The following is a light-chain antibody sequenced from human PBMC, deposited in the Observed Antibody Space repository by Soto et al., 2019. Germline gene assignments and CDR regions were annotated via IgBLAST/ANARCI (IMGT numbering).Light chain of an antibody. J-gene: IGLJ1*01. CDR3: NSYTTSSTYV. CDR2: EVS. CDR1: SSDVGSYNR. Sequence: QSVLTQPASVSGSPGQSITISCTGTSSDVGSYNRVSWYQQAPGTAPKLMIYEVSNRPSGVSNRFSGSKSGNTASLTISGLQAEDEADYLCNSYTTSSTYVFGTGTKLTVL. V-gene: IGLV2-14*01.